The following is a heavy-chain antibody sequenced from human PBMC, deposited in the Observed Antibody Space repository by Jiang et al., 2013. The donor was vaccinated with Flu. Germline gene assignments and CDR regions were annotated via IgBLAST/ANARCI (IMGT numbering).Heavy chain of an antibody. V-gene: IGHV6-1*01. CDR3: ARYYDDNGGYFDY. D-gene: IGHD3-16*01. J-gene: IGHJ4*02. CDR2: TYYRSKWYN. Sequence: QTLSLTCAISGDSVSTNSAAWNWIRQSPSRGLEWLGRTYYRSKWYNDYAVSVKSRITFSPDTSKNQFSLHLNSVTPEDTAVYYCARYYDDNGGYFDYWGQGTLVTVSS. CDR1: GDSVSTNSAA.